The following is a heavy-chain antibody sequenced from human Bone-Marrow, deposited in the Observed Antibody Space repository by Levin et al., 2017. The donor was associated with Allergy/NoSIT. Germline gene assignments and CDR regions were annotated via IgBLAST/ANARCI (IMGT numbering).Heavy chain of an antibody. Sequence: SQTLSLTCAVSGGSLRISGYSWSWIRQPLGTGLEWIGYIFQSGTTVYNPSLKSRVTLSLDRSKNQFSLNLDSVTAADTAVYFCARSKADTAMTFDYWGQGTLVSVSS. V-gene: IGHV4-30-2*01. J-gene: IGHJ4*02. CDR3: ARSKADTAMTFDY. CDR2: IFQSGTT. CDR1: GGSLRISGYS. D-gene: IGHD2-2*01.